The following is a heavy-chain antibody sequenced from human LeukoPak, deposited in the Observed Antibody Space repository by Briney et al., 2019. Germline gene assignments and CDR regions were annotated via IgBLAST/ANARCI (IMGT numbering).Heavy chain of an antibody. D-gene: IGHD4-23*01. J-gene: IGHJ4*02. Sequence: GGSLRLSCAASAFTFSNYAMSWVRQAPGKGLEWVANIKQDGSEKYYVDSVKGRFTISRDNAKNSLYLQMNSLRAEDTAVYYCARVYGGNDYWGQGTLVTVSS. CDR3: ARVYGGNDY. V-gene: IGHV3-7*04. CDR2: IKQDGSEK. CDR1: AFTFSNYA.